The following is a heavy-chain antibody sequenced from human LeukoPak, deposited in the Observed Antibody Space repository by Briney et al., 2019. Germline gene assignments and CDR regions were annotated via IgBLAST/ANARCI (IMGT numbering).Heavy chain of an antibody. CDR1: GFTFSTYA. J-gene: IGHJ4*02. Sequence: GGSLRLSCAASGFTFSTYAMTWVRQAPGKGLEWVSLITGSAGSTYYADSVKGRFTISRDNSKNTLFLQMNSLRAEDTAVYYCAKDPASGYCSGGSCYDSPFDSWGQGTLVAVSS. D-gene: IGHD2-15*01. V-gene: IGHV3-23*01. CDR3: AKDPASGYCSGGSCYDSPFDS. CDR2: ITGSAGST.